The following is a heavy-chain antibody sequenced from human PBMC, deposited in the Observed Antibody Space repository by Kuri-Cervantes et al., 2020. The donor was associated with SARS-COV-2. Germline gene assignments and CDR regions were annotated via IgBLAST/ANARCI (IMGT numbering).Heavy chain of an antibody. CDR2: ISAYSGNT. CDR3: ATSNCSSTRCFARGNWFDP. V-gene: IGHV1-18*01. CDR1: GYTFTNYG. J-gene: IGHJ5*01. D-gene: IGHD2-2*01. Sequence: ASVKVSCKASGYTFTNYGISWVRQTPGQGLEWMGWISAYSGNTDYAQKFQGRVTMTTDTSTNIAYMELSSLRSGDTAVYYCATSNCSSTRCFARGNWFDPWGQGTLVTVSS.